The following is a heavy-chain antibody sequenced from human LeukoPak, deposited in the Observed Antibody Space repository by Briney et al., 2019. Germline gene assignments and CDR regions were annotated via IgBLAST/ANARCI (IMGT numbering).Heavy chain of an antibody. CDR1: GYTLTELS. J-gene: IGHJ3*02. V-gene: IGHV1-24*01. D-gene: IGHD4-11*01. Sequence: ASVKVSCKVSGYTLTELSMHWVRQAPGKGLEWMGGFDPEDGETIYAQKFQGRVTMTEDTSTDTAYMELSSLRSEDTAVYYCATEVDDDYSNHPLSAFDIWGQGTMVTVSS. CDR2: FDPEDGET. CDR3: ATEVDDDYSNHPLSAFDI.